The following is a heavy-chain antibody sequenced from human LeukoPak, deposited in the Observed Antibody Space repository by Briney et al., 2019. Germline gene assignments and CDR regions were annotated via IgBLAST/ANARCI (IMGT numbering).Heavy chain of an antibody. D-gene: IGHD2-15*01. Sequence: GGSLRLSCAASGFTFSSYAMHWVRQAPGKGLEWVAVISYDGSNKYYADSVKGRFTISRDSSKNTLYLQMNSLRAEDTAVYYCARSTPLDYWGQGTLVTVSS. V-gene: IGHV3-30*04. CDR2: ISYDGSNK. CDR1: GFTFSSYA. CDR3: ARSTPLDY. J-gene: IGHJ4*02.